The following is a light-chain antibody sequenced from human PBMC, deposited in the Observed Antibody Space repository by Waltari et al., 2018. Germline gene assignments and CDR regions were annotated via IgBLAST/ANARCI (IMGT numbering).Light chain of an antibody. Sequence: DIQMTQSPSSLSASVGDRVTISCRASQYISNNLNWYQQKPGNAPELLIYGASSLQSGVPSRFSGTGSGTDFSLTISSLQPEDFATYSCQQSYSTPRTFGQGTKVEIK. J-gene: IGKJ1*01. V-gene: IGKV1-39*01. CDR2: GAS. CDR3: QQSYSTPRT. CDR1: QYISNN.